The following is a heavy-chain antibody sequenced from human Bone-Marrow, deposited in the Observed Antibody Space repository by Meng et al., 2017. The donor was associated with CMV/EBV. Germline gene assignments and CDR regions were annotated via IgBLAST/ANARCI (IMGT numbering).Heavy chain of an antibody. J-gene: IGHJ4*02. V-gene: IGHV3-21*01. CDR1: GFTCSSYS. D-gene: IGHD1-26*01. CDR3: ARDMGEWEFDY. CDR2: ISSSSSYI. Sequence: LSCAASGFTCSSYSMNWVRQAPGKGLEWVSSISSSSSYIYYADSVKGRFTISRDNAKNSLYLQMNSLRAEDTAVYYCARDMGEWEFDYWGQGTLVTVSS.